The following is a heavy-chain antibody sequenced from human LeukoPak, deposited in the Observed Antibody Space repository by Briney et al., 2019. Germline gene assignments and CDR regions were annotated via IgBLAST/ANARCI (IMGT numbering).Heavy chain of an antibody. Sequence: PGGSLRLSCAASGFSFSNYEMNWVRQSPGKGLEWVSYINNGGGTIWYADSVKGRFTISRDNTKSSLYLQMNSLRAEDTAMYYCASEAVLVAAGIDCWGQGTLVTVSS. CDR1: GFSFSNYE. CDR2: INNGGGTI. CDR3: ASEAVLVAAGIDC. J-gene: IGHJ4*02. V-gene: IGHV3-48*03. D-gene: IGHD3-3*02.